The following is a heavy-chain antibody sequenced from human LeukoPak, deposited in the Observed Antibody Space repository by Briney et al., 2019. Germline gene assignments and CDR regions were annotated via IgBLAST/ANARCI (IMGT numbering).Heavy chain of an antibody. Sequence: GGSLRLSCAASGFTVNTYAMSWVRLAPGKGLEWVSGISGSGGNTYYADSVKGRFTISRDNSKNTLYLQMNSLRSEDTAVYYCARAQNTAAGSYYFDYWGQGTLVTVS. D-gene: IGHD6-13*01. CDR1: GFTVNTYA. V-gene: IGHV3-23*01. CDR3: ARAQNTAAGSYYFDY. J-gene: IGHJ4*02. CDR2: ISGSGGNT.